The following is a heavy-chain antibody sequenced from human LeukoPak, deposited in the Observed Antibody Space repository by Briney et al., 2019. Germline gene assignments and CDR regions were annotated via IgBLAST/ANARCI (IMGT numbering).Heavy chain of an antibody. V-gene: IGHV1-3*01. J-gene: IGHJ4*02. D-gene: IGHD1-26*01. CDR3: ARDSGSGNNDY. CDR2: ISAGNGNT. Sequence: ASVKVSCKASGYTFTSSGISWVRQAPGQRLEWMGWISAGNGNTKYSQNFQGRVTFISNTSATTAFMELSSLRSEDAAVYYCARDSGSGNNDYWGQGTLVTVSS. CDR1: GYTFTSSG.